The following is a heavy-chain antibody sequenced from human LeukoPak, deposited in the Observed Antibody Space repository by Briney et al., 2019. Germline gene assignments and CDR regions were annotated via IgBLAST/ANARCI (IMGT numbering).Heavy chain of an antibody. CDR1: GGSFSGYY. CDR2: INHSGST. CDR3: ARGPGGGFDYVWGSYRPPVYFDY. V-gene: IGHV4-34*01. D-gene: IGHD3-16*02. Sequence: SETLSLTCAVYGGSFSGYYWSWIRQPPGKGLEWIGEINHSGSTNYNPSLKSRVTISVDTSKNQFSLKLSSVTAADTAVYYCARGPGGGFDYVWGSYRPPVYFDYWAREPWSPSPQ. J-gene: IGHJ4*02.